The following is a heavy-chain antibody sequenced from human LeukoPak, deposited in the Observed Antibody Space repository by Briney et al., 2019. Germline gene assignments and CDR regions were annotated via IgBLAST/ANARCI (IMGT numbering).Heavy chain of an antibody. CDR2: IYPGDSDT. D-gene: IGHD3-9*01. V-gene: IGHV5-51*01. J-gene: IGHJ6*02. Sequence: GESLKISCKGSGYSFTSYWIGWVRQMPGKGLEWMGIIYPGDSDTRYSPSFQGQVTISADKSISTAYLQWSSLKASDTAMYYCARRMDYDILTGQNNYYYYGMGVWGQGTTVTVSS. CDR1: GYSFTSYW. CDR3: ARRMDYDILTGQNNYYYYGMGV.